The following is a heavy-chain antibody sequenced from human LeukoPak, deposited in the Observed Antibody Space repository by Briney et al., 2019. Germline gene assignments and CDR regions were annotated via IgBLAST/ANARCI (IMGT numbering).Heavy chain of an antibody. V-gene: IGHV4-4*02. CDR3: ASYLRNWFDP. J-gene: IGHJ5*02. CDR2: IYHSGST. Sequence: SETLSLTCAVSGGSISSSNWWSWVRQPPGKGLEWIGEIYHSGSTNYNSSLKSRVTISVDTSKNQFSLKLSSVTAADTAVYYCASYLRNWFDPWGQGTLVTVSS. D-gene: IGHD4-17*01. CDR1: GGSISSSNW.